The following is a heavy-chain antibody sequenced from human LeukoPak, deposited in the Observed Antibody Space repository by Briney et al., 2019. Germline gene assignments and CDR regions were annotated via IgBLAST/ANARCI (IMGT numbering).Heavy chain of an antibody. CDR3: ARGGDIVVVPAIDY. D-gene: IGHD2-2*01. V-gene: IGHV3-7*01. CDR2: IKFDGSEK. CDR1: GFTFSNYW. J-gene: IGHJ4*02. Sequence: GGSLRLSCAASGFTFSNYWMTWVRQAPGKGLEWVASIKFDGSEKYYVDSVKGRFTISRGNAKNSLYLQMNSLRAEDTAVYYCARGGDIVVVPAIDYWGQGTLVTVSS.